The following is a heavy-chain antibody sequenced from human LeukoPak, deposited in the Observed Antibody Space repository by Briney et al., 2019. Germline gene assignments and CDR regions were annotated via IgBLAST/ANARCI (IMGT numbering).Heavy chain of an antibody. V-gene: IGHV3-30*02. J-gene: IGHJ4*02. CDR3: AKDLVWGVFRIAAAGRVFDY. D-gene: IGHD6-13*01. CDR1: GFTFSSYG. Sequence: GRSLRLSCAASGFTFSSYGMHWVRQAPGKGLEWVAFIRYDGSNKYYADSVKGRFTISRDNSKNTLYLQMNSLRAEDTAVYYCAKDLVWGVFRIAAAGRVFDYWGQGTLVTVSS. CDR2: IRYDGSNK.